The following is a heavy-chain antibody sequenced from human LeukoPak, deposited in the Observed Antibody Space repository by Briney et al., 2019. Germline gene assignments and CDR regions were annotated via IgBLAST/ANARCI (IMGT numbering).Heavy chain of an antibody. V-gene: IGHV4-59*01. CDR2: IYYSGST. D-gene: IGHD3-10*01. Sequence: SETLSLTCTVSGGSISSYYWSWIRQPPGKGLEWIWYIYYSGSTNYNPFPKSRVTISVDTSKNQFSLKLSSVTAADTAVYYCARTRITMVRGVIITGDWFDPWGQGTLVTVSS. CDR1: GGSISSYY. CDR3: ARTRITMVRGVIITGDWFDP. J-gene: IGHJ5*02.